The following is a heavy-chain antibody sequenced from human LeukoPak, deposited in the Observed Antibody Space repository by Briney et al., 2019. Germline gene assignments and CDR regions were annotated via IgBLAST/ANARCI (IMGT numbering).Heavy chain of an antibody. D-gene: IGHD4-11*01. V-gene: IGHV5-51*01. Sequence: GESLKISCKGSGYSFTSYWIGWVRQMPGKGLEWMGIIYPGDSDTRYSPSFQGQVTISVDKSISTAYLQWSSLKASDTAMYYCARQAVVTTVTLGAFDIWGQGTMVTVSS. J-gene: IGHJ3*02. CDR1: GYSFTSYW. CDR3: ARQAVVTTVTLGAFDI. CDR2: IYPGDSDT.